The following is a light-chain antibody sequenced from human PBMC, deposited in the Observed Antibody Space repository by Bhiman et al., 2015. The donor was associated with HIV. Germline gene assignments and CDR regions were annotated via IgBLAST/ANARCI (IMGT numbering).Light chain of an antibody. CDR1: GSDVGGYNH. CDR3: SSKTTSPTFHVL. CDR2: DVS. V-gene: IGLV2-14*03. Sequence: QSALTQPASVSGSPGQSITISCTGTGSDVGGYNHVSWYQQHPGKAPKLMIYDVSKWPAGVSSRFSGSKSGNTASLAISGLQAEDEADYYCSSKTTSPTFHVLFGGGTKLTVL. J-gene: IGLJ2*01.